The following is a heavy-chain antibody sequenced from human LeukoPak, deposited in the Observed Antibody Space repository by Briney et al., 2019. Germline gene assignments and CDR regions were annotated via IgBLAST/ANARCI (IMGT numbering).Heavy chain of an antibody. CDR1: GGSISSYY. Sequence: SETLSLTCTVSGGSISSYYWSWIRQPPGKGLEWIGYIYYNGSTNYNPSLKSRVTISVDTSKNQFSLKLSSVTAADTAVYYCARSGIAAAGPPVDYWGQGTLVTVSS. D-gene: IGHD6-13*01. V-gene: IGHV4-59*01. CDR2: IYYNGST. CDR3: ARSGIAAAGPPVDY. J-gene: IGHJ4*02.